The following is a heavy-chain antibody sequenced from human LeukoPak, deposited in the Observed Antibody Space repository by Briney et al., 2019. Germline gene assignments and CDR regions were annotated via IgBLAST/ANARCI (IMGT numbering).Heavy chain of an antibody. CDR1: GSSISSYY. J-gene: IGHJ4*02. V-gene: IGHV4-59*01. Sequence: PSDTLSLTCTVSGSSISSYYWSWIRQPPGKGLEWIGYIYYSGSSKYNPSLKSRVTISVDTSKNQFSLKLSSVTAADTAVYYCARDDNVFDYWGQGTLVTVSS. CDR3: ARDDNVFDY. D-gene: IGHD2-8*01. CDR2: IYYSGSS.